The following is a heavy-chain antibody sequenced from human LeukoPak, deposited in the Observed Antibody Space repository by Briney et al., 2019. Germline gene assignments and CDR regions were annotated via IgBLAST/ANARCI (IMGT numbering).Heavy chain of an antibody. CDR3: ATLYGDYVTSDY. V-gene: IGHV1-2*02. CDR2: INPNNGGT. CDR1: GYRFTVYY. J-gene: IGHJ4*02. D-gene: IGHD4-17*01. Sequence: EASVKVSRKASGYRFTVYYMHWVRQAPGKGLEWMGWINPNNGGTHYAQKFLGRFTMTRDTSISTAYMELSRLTSDDTALYYCATLYGDYVTSDYWGQGTLVTVSP.